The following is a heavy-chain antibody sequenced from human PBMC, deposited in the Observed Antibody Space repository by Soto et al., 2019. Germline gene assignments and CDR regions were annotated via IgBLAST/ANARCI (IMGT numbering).Heavy chain of an antibody. V-gene: IGHV3-11*01. Sequence: QVQLVESGGGLVKPGGSLRLSCAAPGFTFSDYYMSWIRQAPGKGLEWVSYISSSGSTIYYADSVKGRFTISRDNAKNSLYLQMNSRRAEDTAVYYCARDGLYGSTYYYYGMDVWGQGTTVTVSS. J-gene: IGHJ6*02. CDR3: ARDGLYGSTYYYYGMDV. CDR1: GFTFSDYY. CDR2: ISSSGSTI. D-gene: IGHD3-10*01.